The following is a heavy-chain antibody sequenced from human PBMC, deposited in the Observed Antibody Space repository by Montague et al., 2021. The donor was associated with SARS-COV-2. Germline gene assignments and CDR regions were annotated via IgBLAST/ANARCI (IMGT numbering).Heavy chain of an antibody. Sequence: SETLSLTCTVSGGSISSSSYYWGWIRQPPGKGLEWIGSIYYSGSTYYNPSLKSRVTISVDTSKNQFSLKLSSVTAADTAVYYCARGRRPVVVPGAGSAGRAIDIWGQGTMVTVSS. V-gene: IGHV4-39*07. D-gene: IGHD2-2*01. J-gene: IGHJ3*02. CDR3: ARGRRPVVVPGAGSAGRAIDI. CDR2: IYYSGST. CDR1: GGSISSSSYY.